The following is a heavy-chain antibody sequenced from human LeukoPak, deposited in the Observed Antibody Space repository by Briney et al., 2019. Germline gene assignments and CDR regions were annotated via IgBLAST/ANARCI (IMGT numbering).Heavy chain of an antibody. CDR3: ASDSSGYYGSLAY. CDR2: INHSGST. J-gene: IGHJ4*02. D-gene: IGHD3-22*01. CDR1: GGSFSGYF. Sequence: SETLSLTCAVYGGSFSGYFWSWIRQPPGKGLEWIGEINHSGSTNYNPSLKSRVTISVDTSKNPFSLKLSSVTAADTAVYYCASDSSGYYGSLAYWGQGTLVTVSS. V-gene: IGHV4-34*01.